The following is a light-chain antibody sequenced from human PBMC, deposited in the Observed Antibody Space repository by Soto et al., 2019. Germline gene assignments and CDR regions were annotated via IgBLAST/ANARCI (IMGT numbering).Light chain of an antibody. Sequence: EIVLTQSPGTLSLSPGERATLSCRASQSVSSSYLAWYQQKPGQAPRLLIYGASSRATGIPDRFSGSGSGTDFTLTISRLEPEDFEVYYCHQYGSAHRTFGPGTKGDI. V-gene: IGKV3-20*01. CDR2: GAS. CDR3: HQYGSAHRT. J-gene: IGKJ1*01. CDR1: QSVSSSY.